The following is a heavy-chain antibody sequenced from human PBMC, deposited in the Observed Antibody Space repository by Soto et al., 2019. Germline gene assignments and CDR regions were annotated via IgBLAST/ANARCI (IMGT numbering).Heavy chain of an antibody. CDR1: GGSISSGGYY. D-gene: IGHD2-15*01. CDR3: ARGSTVAATLFDY. V-gene: IGHV4-31*03. J-gene: IGHJ4*02. CDR2: IYYSGST. Sequence: QVQLQESGPGLVKPSQTLSLTCTVSGGSISSGGYYWSWIRQHPGKGLEWIGYIYYSGSTYYNPSLKSRVTXSXDXPKNQFSLKLSSVTAADTAVYYCARGSTVAATLFDYWGQGTLVTVSS.